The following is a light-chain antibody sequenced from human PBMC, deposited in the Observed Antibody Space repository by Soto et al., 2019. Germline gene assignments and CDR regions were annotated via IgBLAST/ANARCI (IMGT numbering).Light chain of an antibody. V-gene: IGKV3-20*01. CDR1: QSVPSTY. J-gene: IGKJ3*01. Sequence: EIGLTQSPGTLSLSPGERATLSCRASQSVPSTYLAWYQQKPGQAPRLLIYGASTRAPGIPDRFSGSGSGTDFSLTISTLEPEDFAVYFCQQYCYSPPFTFGPGTKVDIK. CDR2: GAS. CDR3: QQYCYSPPFT.